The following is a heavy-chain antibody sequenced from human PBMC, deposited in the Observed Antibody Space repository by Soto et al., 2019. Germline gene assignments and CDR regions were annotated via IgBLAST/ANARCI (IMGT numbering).Heavy chain of an antibody. D-gene: IGHD6-19*01. V-gene: IGHV3-30*18. J-gene: IGHJ4*02. CDR2: ISYDGSNQ. CDR1: GFTFSKYG. Sequence: QVQLVESGGGVVQPGRSLRLSCAASGFTFSKYGMHWVRQAPGKGLEWVAVISYDGSNQYYQDSVKGRFTISRDNAKNTLYLQMNSLRAEDTAVDYCAKYLYSSGREDFDYWGQGTLVTVSS. CDR3: AKYLYSSGREDFDY.